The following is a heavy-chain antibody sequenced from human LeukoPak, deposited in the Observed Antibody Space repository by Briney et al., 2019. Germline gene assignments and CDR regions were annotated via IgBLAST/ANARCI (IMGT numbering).Heavy chain of an antibody. CDR1: GFTFDDYA. J-gene: IGHJ4*02. CDR3: ARPDY. Sequence: GGSLRLSCAASGFTFDDYAMHWVRQAPGKGLEWVSGISWNSGSIGYADSVKGRFTISRDNAKNSLYLQMNSLRAEDTAVYYCARPDYWGQGTLVTVSS. CDR2: ISWNSGSI. V-gene: IGHV3-9*01.